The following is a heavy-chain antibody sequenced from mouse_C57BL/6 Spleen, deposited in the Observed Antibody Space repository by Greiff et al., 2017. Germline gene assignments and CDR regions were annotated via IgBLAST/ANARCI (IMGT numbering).Heavy chain of an antibody. CDR3: AREVTAFDY. Sequence: QVHVKQPGAELVRPGSSVKLSCKASGYTFTSYWMHWVKQRPIQGLEWIGNIDPSDSETHYNQKFKDKATLTVDKSSSTAYMQLSSLTSEDSAVYYCAREVTAFDYWGQGTTLTVSS. V-gene: IGHV1-52*01. J-gene: IGHJ2*01. CDR1: GYTFTSYW. D-gene: IGHD2-2*01. CDR2: IDPSDSET.